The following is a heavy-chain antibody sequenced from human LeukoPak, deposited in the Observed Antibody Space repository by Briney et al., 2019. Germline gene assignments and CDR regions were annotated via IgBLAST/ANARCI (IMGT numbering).Heavy chain of an antibody. CDR3: ARALFGVVGL. CDR2: INPNTGGT. J-gene: IGHJ4*02. Sequence: ASVKVSCKTSGYTFTGYYMHWVRQAPGQGLEWMGWINPNTGGTNYAQKFQGRVTMTSDTSISTAYMELSRLRSDDTAVYYCARALFGVVGLWGQGTLVTVSS. CDR1: GYTFTGYY. V-gene: IGHV1-2*02. D-gene: IGHD3-3*01.